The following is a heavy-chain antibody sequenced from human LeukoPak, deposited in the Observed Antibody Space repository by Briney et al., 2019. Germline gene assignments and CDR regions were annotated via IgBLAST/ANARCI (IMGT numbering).Heavy chain of an antibody. D-gene: IGHD3-22*01. CDR3: ARDFQGLYDSSGYPDY. CDR1: GFTFSSYS. CDR2: ISSSSSYI. V-gene: IGHV3-21*01. Sequence: GSLRLSCAASGFTFSSYSMNWVRQAPGKGLEWVSSISSSSSYIYYADSVKGRFTISRDNAKNSLYLQMNSLRAEDTAVYYCARDFQGLYDSSGYPDYGGQGPLVTVSS. J-gene: IGHJ4*02.